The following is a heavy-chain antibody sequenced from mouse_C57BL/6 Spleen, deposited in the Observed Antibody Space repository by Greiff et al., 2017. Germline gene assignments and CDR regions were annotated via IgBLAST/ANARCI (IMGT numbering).Heavy chain of an antibody. D-gene: IGHD1-1*01. V-gene: IGHV5-17*01. CDR1: GFTFSDYG. J-gene: IGHJ2*01. Sequence: EVQLVESGGGLVKPGGSLTLSCAASGFTFSDYGMHWVRQAPETGLEWVAYISSGSSTIYYADTVKGRFTISRDNAKNTLFLQMTSLRSEDTAMYYCAATVVATGFDYWGQGTTLTVSS. CDR3: AATVVATGFDY. CDR2: ISSGSSTI.